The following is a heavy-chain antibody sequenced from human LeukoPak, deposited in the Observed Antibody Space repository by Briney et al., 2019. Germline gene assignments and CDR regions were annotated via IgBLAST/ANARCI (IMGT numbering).Heavy chain of an antibody. V-gene: IGHV1-69*06. J-gene: IGHJ5*02. Sequence: SVTVSCKASGGTFSSYAISWVRQAPGQGLEWMGGIIPIFGTANYAQKFQGRVTITADKSTSTAYMELSSLRSDATAVYYCARDYSGEWEQLTGWWFDPWGQGTLVIVSS. CDR1: GGTFSSYA. CDR3: ARDYSGEWEQLTGWWFDP. CDR2: IIPIFGTA. D-gene: IGHD1-26*01.